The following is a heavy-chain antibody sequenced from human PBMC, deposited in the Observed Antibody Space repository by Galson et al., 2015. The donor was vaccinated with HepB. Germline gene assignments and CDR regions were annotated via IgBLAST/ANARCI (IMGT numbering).Heavy chain of an antibody. D-gene: IGHD6-13*01. V-gene: IGHV3-48*01. CDR1: GFTFSSYT. Sequence: SLRLSCAASGFTFSSYTMNWVRQAPGKGLEWVSSLSVSSDTIYYADSVKGRFTISRDNAKNTLFLQMNSLRAEDTAAYYCARRRLGVAGFQSYSAMDIWCPVTTVTVYS. CDR2: LSVSSDTI. CDR3: ARRRLGVAGFQSYSAMDI. J-gene: IGHJ6*02.